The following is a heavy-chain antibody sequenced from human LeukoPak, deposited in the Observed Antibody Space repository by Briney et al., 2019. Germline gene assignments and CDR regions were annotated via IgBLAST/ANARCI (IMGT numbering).Heavy chain of an antibody. CDR1: GFTFTNAW. CDR3: AKERVGGGIIDS. CDR2: IWYDGVNK. Sequence: QPGGSLRLSCAASGFTFTNAWMSWVRQAPGKGLEWVAVIWYDGVNKYYADSVKGRFTIYRDNPKNTLFLQINSLRAEDTGVYYCAKERVGGGIIDSWGQGTLVTVSS. J-gene: IGHJ4*02. D-gene: IGHD3-16*01. V-gene: IGHV3-33*03.